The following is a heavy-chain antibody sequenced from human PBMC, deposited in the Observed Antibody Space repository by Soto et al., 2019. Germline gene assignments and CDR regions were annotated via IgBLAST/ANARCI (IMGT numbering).Heavy chain of an antibody. J-gene: IGHJ4*02. CDR3: ARRYGSAIDY. Sequence: NPSETLSLTCTVSGGTISSWYWSWIRQPPGKGLEWIGYIYYSGSTNCNPSLKSRVTISVDTSKNQFSLKLSSVTAADTAVYYCARRYGSAIDYWGQGILVTVSS. D-gene: IGHD1-26*01. CDR1: GGTISSWY. CDR2: IYYSGST. V-gene: IGHV4-59*08.